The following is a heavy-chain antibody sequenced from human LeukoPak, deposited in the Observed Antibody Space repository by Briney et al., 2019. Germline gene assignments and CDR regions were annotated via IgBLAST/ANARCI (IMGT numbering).Heavy chain of an antibody. J-gene: IGHJ6*03. V-gene: IGHV4-4*02. CDR3: AGDMEQSISYYYMDV. Sequence: SETLSLTCAVSGGSISSSNWWSWVRQPPGKGLEWIGENYHSGSTNYNPSLKSRVTISVDKSKNQFSLKLRSVTAADTAVYYCAGDMEQSISYYYMDVWGKGTTVTVSS. CDR1: GGSISSSNW. D-gene: IGHD6-19*01. CDR2: NYHSGST.